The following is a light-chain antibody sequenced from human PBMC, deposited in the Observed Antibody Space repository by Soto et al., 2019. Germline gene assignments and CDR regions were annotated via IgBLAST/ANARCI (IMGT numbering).Light chain of an antibody. CDR3: QQYNFWPPLT. CDR1: QSVNSN. V-gene: IGKV3-15*01. J-gene: IGKJ4*01. CDR2: DAS. Sequence: EIVMTQSPATLSVSPGERATLSCRASQSVNSNLACYRQKPGQAPTLLISDASTRATGVPARFSGSGSGTEFSLPISSLQSEDSGIFYCQQYNFWPPLTFGGGTKVEIK.